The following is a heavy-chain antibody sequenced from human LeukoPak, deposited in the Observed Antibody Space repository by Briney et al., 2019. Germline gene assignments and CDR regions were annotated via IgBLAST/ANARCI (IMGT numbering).Heavy chain of an antibody. CDR1: GFIFSSYA. J-gene: IGHJ4*02. D-gene: IGHD3-16*01. CDR2: ISGSGNGGSI. Sequence: PGGSLRLSCATSGFIFSSYAMSWVRQAPGKGPEYVSTISGSGNGGSIYYADSVKGRFTISRDDSKSILYLQMNGLRSEDTAVYYCVEDFGRVRGTPDSWGQGTLVTVSS. CDR3: VEDFGRVRGTPDS. V-gene: IGHV3-64D*06.